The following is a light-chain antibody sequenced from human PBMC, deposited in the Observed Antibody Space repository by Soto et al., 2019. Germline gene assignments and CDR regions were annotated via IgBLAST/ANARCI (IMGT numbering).Light chain of an antibody. CDR1: RDIGNY. J-gene: IGKJ1*01. Sequence: DIQMTQSPSSLSASGGDRVTITCRASRDIGNYLAWYQQKPWRIPKLLIYAASTLQSGVPSRFSGSGSGTDFPLTVSSLQPDDVASYYCQNYDSDPWTFGQGTKVEIK. V-gene: IGKV1-27*01. CDR3: QNYDSDPWT. CDR2: AAS.